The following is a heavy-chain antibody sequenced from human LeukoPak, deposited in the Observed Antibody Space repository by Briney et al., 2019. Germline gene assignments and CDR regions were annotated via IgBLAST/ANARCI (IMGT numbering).Heavy chain of an antibody. J-gene: IGHJ4*02. CDR1: GLTFSSHA. V-gene: IGHV3-64*02. D-gene: IGHD3-3*01. CDR3: ARGGYYAASDI. Sequence: GGSLRLPCAASGLTFSSHAMHWVRQAPGKGLEYVSAIVSNGGNTYYADSVRGRFTISGDNSKDTVYLQMGSLRPEDTAVYYCARGGYYAASDIWGQGALVTVSS. CDR2: IVSNGGNT.